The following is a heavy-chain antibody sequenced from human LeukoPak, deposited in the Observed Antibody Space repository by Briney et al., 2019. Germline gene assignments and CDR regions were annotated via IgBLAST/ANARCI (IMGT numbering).Heavy chain of an antibody. V-gene: IGHV3-7*04. Sequence: GGSLRLSCAASGFTFSSYWMSWVRQAPGKGLEWVANIKQDGSEKYYVDSVKGRFTISRDNAKNSLYLQMNSLRAEDTAVYYCARGDYYGSGSYYRAGMDVWGQGTTVTVSS. CDR2: IKQDGSEK. D-gene: IGHD3-10*01. J-gene: IGHJ6*02. CDR1: GFTFSSYW. CDR3: ARGDYYGSGSYYRAGMDV.